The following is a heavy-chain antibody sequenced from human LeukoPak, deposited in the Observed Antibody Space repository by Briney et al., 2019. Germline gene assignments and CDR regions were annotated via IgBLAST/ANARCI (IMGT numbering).Heavy chain of an antibody. Sequence: ASVKVSCKASGYTFTSYAMHWVRQAPGQRLEWMGWINAGNGNTKYSQKFQGRVTITRDTSASTAYMELSSLRSEDTAVYYCARDQRDSPYYGMDVWGQGTTVTVSS. CDR3: ARDQRDSPYYGMDV. CDR2: INAGNGNT. D-gene: IGHD3-22*01. J-gene: IGHJ6*02. V-gene: IGHV1-3*01. CDR1: GYTFTSYA.